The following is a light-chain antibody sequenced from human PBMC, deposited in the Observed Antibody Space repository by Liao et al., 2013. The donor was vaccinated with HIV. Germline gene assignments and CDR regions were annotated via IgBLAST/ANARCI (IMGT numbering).Light chain of an antibody. Sequence: SYELTQPPSVSVAPGKTARITCGGNNIGSKSVHWYQQKPGQAPVLVIYYDSDRPSGIPERFSGSKSGNTATLTISRVEAGDEADYYCQVWDSSGDHPVFGGGTKLTVL. V-gene: IGLV3-21*01. CDR3: QVWDSSGDHPV. J-gene: IGLJ3*02. CDR2: YDS. CDR1: NIGSKS.